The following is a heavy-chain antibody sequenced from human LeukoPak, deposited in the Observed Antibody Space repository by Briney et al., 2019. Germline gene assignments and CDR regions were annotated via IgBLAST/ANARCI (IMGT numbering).Heavy chain of an antibody. CDR3: ARDLWELRGYFDY. J-gene: IGHJ4*02. V-gene: IGHV1-2*02. CDR1: GYTFTGYY. CDR2: INPHSGGT. D-gene: IGHD1-26*01. Sequence: ASVKVSCKASGYTFTGYYMHWVRQAPGQGLEWMGWINPHSGGTNYAQKFQGRVTMTRDTSISTAYMELSRLRSDDTAVYYCARDLWELRGYFDYWGQGTLVTVSS.